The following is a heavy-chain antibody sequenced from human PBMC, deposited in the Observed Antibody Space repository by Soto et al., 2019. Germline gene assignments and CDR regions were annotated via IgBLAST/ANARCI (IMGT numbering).Heavy chain of an antibody. V-gene: IGHV3-33*06. CDR3: AKVIGLWFEGLDV. Sequence: QVQVVESGGGVVQPGRSLRLSCATSGFTFSRIGMHWVRQAPGKGLEWVAAIWDDGSNEHSADSVKGRFIISRDNSKNTLYLQMNSLAAEDTAVYFCAKVIGLWFEGLDVWGQGTTVNVSS. D-gene: IGHD3-10*01. CDR2: IWDDGSNE. CDR1: GFTFSRIG. J-gene: IGHJ6*02.